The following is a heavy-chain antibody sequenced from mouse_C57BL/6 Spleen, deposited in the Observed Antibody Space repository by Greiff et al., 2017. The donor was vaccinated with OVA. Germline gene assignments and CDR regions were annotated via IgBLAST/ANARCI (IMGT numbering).Heavy chain of an antibody. V-gene: IGHV1-54*01. Sequence: QVQLQQSGAELVRPGTSVKVSCKASGYAFTNSLIEWVKQRPGQGLEWIGVINPGSGGTNYNEKFKGKATLTADKSSSTAYVQLSSLTSEDSAVYFCAREGYGSGNYFDYWGQGTTLTVSS. J-gene: IGHJ2*01. D-gene: IGHD1-1*01. CDR1: GYAFTNSL. CDR3: AREGYGSGNYFDY. CDR2: INPGSGGT.